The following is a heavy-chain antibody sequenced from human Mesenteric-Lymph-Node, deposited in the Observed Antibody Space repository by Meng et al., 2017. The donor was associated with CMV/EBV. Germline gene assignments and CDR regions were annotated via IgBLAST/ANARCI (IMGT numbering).Heavy chain of an antibody. CDR1: GFAFSNYW. CDR3: ASITGPFDY. Sequence: GGSLRLSCAASGFAFSNYWMDWVRQAPGKGLEWVANINQDGGEKYYVDSVEGRFTISRDNAKNSLYLQMNSLRAEDTAVYYCASITGPFDYWGQGTLVTVSS. CDR2: INQDGGEK. V-gene: IGHV3-7*01. D-gene: IGHD1-20*01. J-gene: IGHJ4*02.